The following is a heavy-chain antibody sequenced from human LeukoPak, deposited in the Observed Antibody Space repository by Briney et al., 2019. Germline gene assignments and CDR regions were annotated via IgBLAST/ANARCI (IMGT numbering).Heavy chain of an antibody. CDR2: IHYSGST. D-gene: IGHD1-26*01. CDR3: ARRVWATTISLDAFDI. V-gene: IGHV4-59*01. CDR1: GGSIRSSY. J-gene: IGHJ3*02. Sequence: SETLSLTCTVSGGSIRSSYWSWIRQPPGKGLEWIGHIHYSGSTNYNPSLKSRVAISVDTSKNQFSLKLSSVTAADTAVYYCARRVWATTISLDAFDIWGQGTMVTVSS.